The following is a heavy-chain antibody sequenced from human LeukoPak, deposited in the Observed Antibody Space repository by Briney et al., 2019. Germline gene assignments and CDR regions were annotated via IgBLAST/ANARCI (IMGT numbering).Heavy chain of an antibody. D-gene: IGHD3-22*01. J-gene: IGHJ3*02. V-gene: IGHV4-30-2*01. CDR3: ARAKYYYDSSGFVDDAFDI. CDR2: IYHSGST. Sequence: SETLSLTCAVSGGSISSGGYSWSWIRQPPGKGLEWIGYIYHSGSTYYNPSLKSRVTISVDRSKNQFSLKLSSVTAADTAVYYCARAKYYYDSSGFVDDAFDIWGQGTMVTVSS. CDR1: GGSISSGGYS.